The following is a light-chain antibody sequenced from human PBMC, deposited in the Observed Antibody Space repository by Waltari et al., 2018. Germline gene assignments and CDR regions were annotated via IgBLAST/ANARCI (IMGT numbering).Light chain of an antibody. V-gene: IGLV3-19*01. J-gene: IGLJ3*02. CDR1: SPRSFY. CDR3: SSRDSSDNRWV. Sequence: SSELTQDPAVSVALGQTVRITCQGDSPRSFYASWYQQKPGQAPALVPYSKNNRPPGIPDRFSGSSSGNTASLTITGAQAEDEADYYCSSRDSSDNRWVFGGGTKVTVL. CDR2: SKN.